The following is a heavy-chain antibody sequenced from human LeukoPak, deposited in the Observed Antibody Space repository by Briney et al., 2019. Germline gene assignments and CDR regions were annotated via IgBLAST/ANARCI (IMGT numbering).Heavy chain of an antibody. V-gene: IGHV3-48*03. CDR1: GFTFSSYE. CDR3: ARDSQPYFTNCIYYPKYNWFDP. CDR2: ISTSGSTI. Sequence: GGSLRLSCAASGFTFSSYEMTWVRQAPGKGLEWVSYISTSGSTIYYADSVKGGFTISRENAKHSLQLQMYSPRAEDTAFYYWARDSQPYFTNCIYYPKYNWFDPCGQATQVSASS. D-gene: IGHD2-8*01. J-gene: IGHJ5*02.